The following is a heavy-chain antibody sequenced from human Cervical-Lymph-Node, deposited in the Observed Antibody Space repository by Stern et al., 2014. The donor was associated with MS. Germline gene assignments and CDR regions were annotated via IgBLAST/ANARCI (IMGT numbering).Heavy chain of an antibody. V-gene: IGHV4-30-4*01. D-gene: IGHD1-20*01. CDR1: GGSIRSEYY. CDR3: STVTDHYFDH. Sequence: QMQLVQSGPGLVKPSQTLSLTCTVSGGSIRSEYYWSWIRQPPGKGLEWIGYIYYAGNTYYNPSLKSRITMSVDTSKNQFSLKLTSVTAADTAVYYCSTVTDHYFDHWGQGTLVTVSS. J-gene: IGHJ4*02. CDR2: IYYAGNT.